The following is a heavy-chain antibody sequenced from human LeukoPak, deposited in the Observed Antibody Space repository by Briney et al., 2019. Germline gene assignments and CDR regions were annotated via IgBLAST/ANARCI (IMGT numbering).Heavy chain of an antibody. Sequence: GGSLRLSCAASVFTFTLYVMSWVRQAPGKGLEWVSSITGSGGSTYYADSVKGRFTISRDNSKNTLYLQLSSLRAEDTAVYYCAREMATIRGQGTLVTVSS. D-gene: IGHD5-24*01. CDR1: VFTFTLYV. V-gene: IGHV3-23*01. CDR2: ITGSGGST. CDR3: AREMATI. J-gene: IGHJ4*02.